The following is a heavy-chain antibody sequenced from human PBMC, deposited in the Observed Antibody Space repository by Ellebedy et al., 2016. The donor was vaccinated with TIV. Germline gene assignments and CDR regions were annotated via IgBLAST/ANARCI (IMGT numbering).Heavy chain of an antibody. J-gene: IGHJ4*02. CDR3: AKDMGGYFDN. Sequence: GESLKISXAASGFTFSSYAMSWVRQAPGKGLEWVSAISGSGGSTYYADSVKGRFTISRDNSKNTLYLQMNSLRAEDTAVYYCAKDMGGYFDNWGQGTLVTVSS. CDR2: ISGSGGST. V-gene: IGHV3-23*01. D-gene: IGHD5-12*01. CDR1: GFTFSSYA.